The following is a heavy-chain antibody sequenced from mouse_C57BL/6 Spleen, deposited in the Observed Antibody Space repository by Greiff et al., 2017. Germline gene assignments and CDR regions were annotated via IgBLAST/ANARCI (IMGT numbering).Heavy chain of an antibody. CDR2: INPSSGYT. J-gene: IGHJ1*03. CDR3: AKNYGNSYWYFDV. V-gene: IGHV1-7*01. CDR1: GYTFTSYW. D-gene: IGHD2-1*01. Sequence: QVQLKESGAELAKPGASVKLSCKASGYTFTSYWMHWVKQRPGQGLEWIGYINPSSGYTKYNQKFKDKATLTADKSSSTAYMQLSSLTYEDSAVYYCAKNYGNSYWYFDVWGTGTTVTVSS.